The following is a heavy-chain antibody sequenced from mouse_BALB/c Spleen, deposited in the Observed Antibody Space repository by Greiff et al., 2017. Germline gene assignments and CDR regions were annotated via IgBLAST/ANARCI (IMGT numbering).Heavy chain of an antibody. V-gene: IGHV5-9-3*01. J-gene: IGHJ2*01. CDR3: ARDDGDY. CDR2: ISSGGSYT. D-gene: IGHD2-3*01. Sequence: EVQVVESGGGLVKPGGSLKLSCAASGFTFSSYAMSWVRQTPEKRLEWVATISSGGSYTYYPDSVKGRFTISRDNAKNTLYLQMSSLRSEDTAMYYCARDDGDYWGQGTTLTVSS. CDR1: GFTFSSYA.